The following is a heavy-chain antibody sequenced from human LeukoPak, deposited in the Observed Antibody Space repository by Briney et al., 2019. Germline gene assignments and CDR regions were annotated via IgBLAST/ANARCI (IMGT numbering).Heavy chain of an antibody. J-gene: IGHJ6*03. CDR2: IRYDGSNK. Sequence: PGGSLRLSCAASGFTFSSYGMHWVRQAPGKGLEWVAFIRYDGSNKYYADSVKGRFTISRDNSKNTLYLQMNSLRAEDTAVYYXARXXXXSSSWYLLSNYYYYYYYMDVWDKGTTVTISS. V-gene: IGHV3-30*02. CDR3: ARXXXXSSSWYLLSNYYYYYYYMDV. CDR1: GFTFSSYG. D-gene: IGHD6-13*01.